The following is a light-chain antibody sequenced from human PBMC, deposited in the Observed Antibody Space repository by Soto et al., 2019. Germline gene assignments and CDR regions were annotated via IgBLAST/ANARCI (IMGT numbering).Light chain of an antibody. J-gene: IGKJ2*01. V-gene: IGKV3-20*01. CDR3: QHYGTSPPYT. Sequence: EIVLTQSPGTLSLSPGERAALSCRASQSVTSSSLAWYQQKPGQAPRLLIYGASNRAAGIPDRFSGSGSGTDFTLTISRLEPEDFTVYFCQHYGTSPPYTFGQGTKLEI. CDR1: QSVTSSS. CDR2: GAS.